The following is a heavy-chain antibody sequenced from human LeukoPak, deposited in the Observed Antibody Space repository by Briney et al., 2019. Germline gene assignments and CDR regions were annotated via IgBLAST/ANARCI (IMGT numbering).Heavy chain of an antibody. D-gene: IGHD6-6*01. CDR3: AKDSTRGSSWDFDY. V-gene: IGHV3-43D*03. CDR2: ISWDGGST. Sequence: GGSVRLSCAASGFVFSRHNMNWVRQAPGKGLEWVSLISWDGGSTYYADSVKGRFTISRDNSKNSLYLQMNSLRAEDTALYYCAKDSTRGSSWDFDYWGQGTLVTVSS. CDR1: GFVFSRHN. J-gene: IGHJ4*02.